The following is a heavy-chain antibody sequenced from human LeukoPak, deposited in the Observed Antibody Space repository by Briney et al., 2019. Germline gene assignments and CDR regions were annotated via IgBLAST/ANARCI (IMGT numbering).Heavy chain of an antibody. CDR3: AKAAWGSTSWFFDQ. V-gene: IGHV3-23*01. CDR2: VNDGGEST. CDR1: GFNFRNYA. J-gene: IGHJ4*02. Sequence: GGSLRPSCAASGFNFRNYAMAWVRQAPGKSLEWVATVNDGGESTYYATSVRGQFTISRDNSKNSLFLLRDSLRVEDTAVYYCAKAAWGSTSWFFDQWGQGILVTVSS. D-gene: IGHD6-13*01.